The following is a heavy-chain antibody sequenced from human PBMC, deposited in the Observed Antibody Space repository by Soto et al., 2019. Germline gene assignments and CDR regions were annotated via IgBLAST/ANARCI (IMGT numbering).Heavy chain of an antibody. CDR3: AKVLVAYYYYYYMDV. D-gene: IGHD5-12*01. CDR2: ISWNSGSI. V-gene: IGHV3-9*01. CDR1: GFTFDDYA. J-gene: IGHJ6*03. Sequence: EVQLVESGGGLVQPGRSLRLSCAASGFTFDDYAMHWVRQAPGKALEWVSGISWNSGSIGYADSVKGRFTISRDNAKNSLYLQMNSLRAEDTALYYCAKVLVAYYYYYYMDVWGKGTTVTVSS.